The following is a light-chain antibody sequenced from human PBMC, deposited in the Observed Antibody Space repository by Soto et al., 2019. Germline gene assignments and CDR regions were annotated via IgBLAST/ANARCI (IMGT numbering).Light chain of an antibody. CDR2: HAS. CDR3: QHYSSSPPT. CDR1: QSVSRAY. V-gene: IGKV3-20*01. Sequence: EIVLTQSPGTLSLSPGERATLSCRASQSVSRAYLAWYQQKPGQAPRLLIYHASSRATGIPDRFSGSGSGTDFTLTISRLEPEDFAVYYCQHYSSSPPTFGQGTKVEI. J-gene: IGKJ1*01.